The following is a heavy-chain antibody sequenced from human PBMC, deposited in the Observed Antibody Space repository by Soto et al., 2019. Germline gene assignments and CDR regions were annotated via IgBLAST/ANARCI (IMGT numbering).Heavy chain of an antibody. J-gene: IGHJ6*02. CDR2: IYYSGST. V-gene: IGHV4-39*02. D-gene: IGHD5-18*01. CDR1: GASIGSSSYY. Sequence: SETLSLTCTVCGASIGSSSYYWGWIRQPPGKGLEWIGSIYYSGSTYYNPSLKSRVTISVDTSKNQFSLKLSSVTAADTAVYYCAREGILLNIHYYSGMYVWGQGNTLTVS. CDR3: AREGILLNIHYYSGMYV.